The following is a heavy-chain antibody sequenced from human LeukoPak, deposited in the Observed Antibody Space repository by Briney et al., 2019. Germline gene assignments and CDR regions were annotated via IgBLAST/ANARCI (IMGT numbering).Heavy chain of an antibody. CDR2: IYTSGST. Sequence: SETLSLTCTVSGGSISSYYWSWIRQPAGKVPEWIGRIYTSGSTNYNPSLKSRVTMSVDTSKNQFSLKLSSVTAADTAVYFCEREDGLRYFGWLFARSYWDWFDPWGQGTLVTVSS. D-gene: IGHD3-9*01. J-gene: IGHJ5*02. CDR1: GGSISSYY. V-gene: IGHV4-4*07. CDR3: EREDGLRYFGWLFARSYWDWFDP.